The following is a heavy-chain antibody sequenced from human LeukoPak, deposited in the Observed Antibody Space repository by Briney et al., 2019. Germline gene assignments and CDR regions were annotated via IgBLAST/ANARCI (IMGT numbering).Heavy chain of an antibody. CDR2: ISSSGSTI. V-gene: IGHV3-11*01. CDR1: GFTFSDYY. CDR3: ARDRRPIHYERFFDY. J-gene: IGHJ4*02. D-gene: IGHD4-17*01. Sequence: PGGSLRLSCAASGFTFSDYYMSWIRQAPGKGLEWVSYISSSGSTIYYADSVKGRFTISRDNAKNSLYLQMNSLRAGDTAVYYCARDRRPIHYERFFDYWGQGTLVTVSA.